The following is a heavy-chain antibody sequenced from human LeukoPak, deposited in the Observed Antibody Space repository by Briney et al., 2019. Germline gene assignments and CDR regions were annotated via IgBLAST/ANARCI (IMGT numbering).Heavy chain of an antibody. J-gene: IGHJ4*02. V-gene: IGHV1-8*01. CDR2: MNPNSGNT. D-gene: IGHD2-2*01. Sequence: PAASVKVSCKASGYTFTSYDINWVRQATGQGLEWMGWMNPNSGNTGYAQKFQGRVTMTRNTSISTAYMELSSLRSEDTAVYYRARAFEDIVVVPAANDYWGQGTLVTVSS. CDR1: GYTFTSYD. CDR3: ARAFEDIVVVPAANDY.